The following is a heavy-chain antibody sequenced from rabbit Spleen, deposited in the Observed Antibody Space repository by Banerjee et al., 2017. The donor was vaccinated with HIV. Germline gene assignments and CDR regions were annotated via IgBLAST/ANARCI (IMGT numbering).Heavy chain of an antibody. J-gene: IGHJ3*01. V-gene: IGHV1S40*01. CDR3: ARPDTGGDYWLTRLHL. CDR2: IDTGSSGFT. Sequence: QSLEESGGDLVKPGASLTLTCTASGVSFSVSSYMCWVRQAPGKGLEWIACIDTGSSGFTYFATWAKGRFTCSKTSSTAVTLQMTSLTAADTATYFCARPDTGGDYWLTRLHLWGPGTLVTVS. D-gene: IGHD2-1*01. CDR1: GVSFSVSSY.